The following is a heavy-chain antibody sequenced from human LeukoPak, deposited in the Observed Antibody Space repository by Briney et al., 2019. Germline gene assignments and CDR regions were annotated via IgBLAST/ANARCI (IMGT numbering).Heavy chain of an antibody. CDR3: ARGGSYDPLTGHHYYLDS. Sequence: GGSLRLSCAASGFILSNYGMHWVRQAPGKGLVWVAFMRYDGSHKYYADSVKGRFTISRDNSKNTLYLQMNSLRPEDTALYYCARGGSYDPLTGHHYYLDSWGQGTLVAVSS. CDR2: MRYDGSHK. CDR1: GFILSNYG. J-gene: IGHJ4*02. V-gene: IGHV3-30*02. D-gene: IGHD3-16*01.